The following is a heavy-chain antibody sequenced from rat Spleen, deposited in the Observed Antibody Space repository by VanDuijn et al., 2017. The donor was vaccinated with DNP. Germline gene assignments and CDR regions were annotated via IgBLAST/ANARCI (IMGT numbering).Heavy chain of an antibody. D-gene: IGHD1-11*01. CDR1: GFTFSDYN. Sequence: EVQLVQSGGDLVQPERSLKLSCAASGFTFSDYNMAWVRQAPKKGLEWVATIISDGSRIDYRDSVKGRFTTSRDNAKSTLYLQMDSLRSEDTATYYCARGGLYYFDYWGHGFMVTVSS. CDR3: ARGGLYYFDY. J-gene: IGHJ2*01. CDR2: IISDGSRI. V-gene: IGHV5S10*01.